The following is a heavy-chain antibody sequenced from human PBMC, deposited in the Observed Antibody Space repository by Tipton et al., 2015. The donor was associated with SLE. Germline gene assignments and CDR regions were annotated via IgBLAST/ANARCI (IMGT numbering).Heavy chain of an antibody. CDR3: ARASPGDPLGD. V-gene: IGHV4-31*03. J-gene: IGHJ4*02. Sequence: TLSLTCTVSGDSISSGGYYWRWIRQHAGKGLEWIGYIYSTGSTYYSPSLESRVTISVDTSKNHFSLKLSSVTGADTAVYYCARASPGDPLGDWGQGTLVTVSS. CDR1: GDSISSGGYY. D-gene: IGHD4-17*01. CDR2: IYSTGST.